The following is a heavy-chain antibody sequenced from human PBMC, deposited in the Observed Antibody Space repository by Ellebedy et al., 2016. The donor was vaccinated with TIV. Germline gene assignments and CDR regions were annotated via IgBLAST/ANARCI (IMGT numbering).Heavy chain of an antibody. CDR1: GFTVGNNF. CDR2: ISHDGSLK. J-gene: IGHJ4*02. CDR3: AKGKVDNWMDAGSLDY. D-gene: IGHD1-20*01. Sequence: PGGSLRLSCAASGFTVGNNFMSWVRQAPGKGLEWVAVISHDGSLKFYADSVKGRFSISRDNSKNTLYLQMNSLRVEDTAVYYCAKGKVDNWMDAGSLDYWGQGSLVTVSS. V-gene: IGHV3-30*18.